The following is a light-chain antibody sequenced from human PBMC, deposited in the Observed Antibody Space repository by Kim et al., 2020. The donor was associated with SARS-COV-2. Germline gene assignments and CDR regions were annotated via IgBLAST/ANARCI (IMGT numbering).Light chain of an antibody. J-gene: IGKJ3*01. CDR2: DTS. CDR1: QSVTKY. V-gene: IGKV3-11*01. CDR3: QQRINWPLT. Sequence: EIVLTQSPATLSLSPGERATLSCRASQSVTKYLAWYQQKPGQAPRLLIYDTSNRATGIPARFSGSGSGTDFTLTISSLEPEDFAVYYCQQRINWPLTFGPGTKVDIK.